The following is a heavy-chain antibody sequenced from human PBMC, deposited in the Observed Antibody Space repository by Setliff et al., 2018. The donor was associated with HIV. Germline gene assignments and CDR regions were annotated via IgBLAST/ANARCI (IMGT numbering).Heavy chain of an antibody. V-gene: IGHV1-69*10. CDR1: GGTFSSYA. J-gene: IGHJ6*03. CDR3: ARARRDSYDRGRRNHYYIDV. D-gene: IGHD3-22*01. Sequence: ASVKVSCKASGGTFSSYAINWVRQAPGQGLEWMGGIIPILGIANYAQKFQGRVTITADKSTSTAYMVLSSLRSEDTAVYYCARARRDSYDRGRRNHYYIDVWGKGTTVTVSS. CDR2: IIPILGIA.